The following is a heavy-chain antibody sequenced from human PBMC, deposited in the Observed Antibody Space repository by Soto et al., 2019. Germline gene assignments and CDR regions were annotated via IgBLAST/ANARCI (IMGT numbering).Heavy chain of an antibody. CDR1: GFTFSSYG. J-gene: IGHJ6*02. CDR2: IWYDGSNK. Sequence: ESGGGVVQPGRSLRLSCAASGFTFSSYGMHWVRQAPGKGLEWVAVIWYDGSNKYYADSVKGRFTISRDNSKNTLYLQMNSLRAEDTAVYYCARGFTIFGVVSYYYYGMDVWGQGTTVTVSS. D-gene: IGHD3-3*01. CDR3: ARGFTIFGVVSYYYYGMDV. V-gene: IGHV3-33*01.